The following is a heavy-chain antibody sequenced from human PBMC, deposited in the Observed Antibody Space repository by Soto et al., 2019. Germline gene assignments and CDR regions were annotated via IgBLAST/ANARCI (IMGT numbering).Heavy chain of an antibody. CDR3: ARNLALDY. CDR1: GGSISSSSYY. Sequence: PSETLSLTCTVSGGSISSSSYYWGWIRQPPGKGLEWIGSIYYSGSTYYNPSLKSRVTISVDTSKNQFSLKLSSVTAADTAVYYCARNLALDYWGQGTLVTVSS. V-gene: IGHV4-39*01. J-gene: IGHJ4*02. CDR2: IYYSGST.